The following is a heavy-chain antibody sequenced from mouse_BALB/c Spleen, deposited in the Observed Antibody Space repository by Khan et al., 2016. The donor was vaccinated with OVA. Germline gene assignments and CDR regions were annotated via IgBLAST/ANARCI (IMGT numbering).Heavy chain of an antibody. V-gene: IGHV3-2*02. Sequence: EVQLQESGPGLVKPSQSLSLTCTVTGYSITSDYAWNWIRQFPGNKLEWMGYISYSGSTSYNPSPKSRISITRDTSKNQFFLQLNSVTTEDTATXYCAREGGNYGYYAMDYWGQGTSVTVSS. D-gene: IGHD2-1*01. CDR3: AREGGNYGYYAMDY. CDR1: GYSITSDYA. J-gene: IGHJ4*01. CDR2: ISYSGST.